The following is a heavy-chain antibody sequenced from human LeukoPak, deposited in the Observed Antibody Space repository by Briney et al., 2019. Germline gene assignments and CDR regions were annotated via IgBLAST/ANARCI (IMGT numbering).Heavy chain of an antibody. V-gene: IGHV4-39*01. CDR3: AIPYLHGWFDP. J-gene: IGHJ5*02. Sequence: PSETLSLTCTVSGGSISSSSYYWGWIRQPPGKGLEWIGSIYYSGSTYYNPSLKSRVTISVDTSKNQFSLKLSSVTAADTAVYYCAIPYLHGWFDPWGQGTLVTVSS. CDR2: IYYSGST. CDR1: GGSISSSSYY.